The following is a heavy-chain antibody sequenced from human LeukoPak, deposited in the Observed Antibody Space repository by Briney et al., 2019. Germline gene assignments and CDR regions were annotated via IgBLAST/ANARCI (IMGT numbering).Heavy chain of an antibody. D-gene: IGHD6-13*01. CDR1: GFIFSRYV. CDR2: ISGGGGST. J-gene: IGHJ2*01. CDR3: ARDKQQVVLRYWFFDL. Sequence: GGSLRLSCAASGFIFSRYVMSWVRQAPGKGLEWVSGISGGGGSTYYADSVKGRFNISRDNSKNMMYLQMNSLRADDTAVYYCARDKQQVVLRYWFFDLWGRGTLVTVSS. V-gene: IGHV3-23*01.